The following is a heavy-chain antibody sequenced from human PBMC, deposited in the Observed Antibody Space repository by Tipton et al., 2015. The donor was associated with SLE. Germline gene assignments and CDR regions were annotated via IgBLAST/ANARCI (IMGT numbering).Heavy chain of an antibody. D-gene: IGHD6-25*01. Sequence: LRLSCAVYGGSFSGYYWSWIRQPPGKGLEWIGEINHSGSTNYNPSLKSRVTISVDTSKNQFSLNLSSVTAADTAVYYCARQLAAGNFDYWGQGTLVTVSS. CDR3: ARQLAAGNFDY. CDR1: GGSFSGYY. J-gene: IGHJ4*02. V-gene: IGHV4-34*01. CDR2: INHSGST.